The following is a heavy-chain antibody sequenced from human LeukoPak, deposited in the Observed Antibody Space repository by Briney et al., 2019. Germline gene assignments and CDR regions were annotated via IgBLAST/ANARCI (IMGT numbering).Heavy chain of an antibody. CDR3: ARVYGYNLYYFDY. J-gene: IGHJ4*02. Sequence: SETLSLTCTVSGGSLSSYYWSWIRQPPGQGLEWIGYLYYSGNTNYNPSLKSRVTILVDTSKKQFSLKLSSVTAADTAVYYCARVYGYNLYYFDYWGQGTLVTVSS. CDR1: GGSLSSYY. D-gene: IGHD5-24*01. CDR2: LYYSGNT. V-gene: IGHV4-59*01.